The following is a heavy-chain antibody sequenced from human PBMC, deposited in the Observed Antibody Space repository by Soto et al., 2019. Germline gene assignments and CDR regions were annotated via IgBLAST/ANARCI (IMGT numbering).Heavy chain of an antibody. D-gene: IGHD4-4*01. CDR2: IIPIFGTA. Sequence: ASVKVSCKASGGTFSSYAISWVRQAPGQGLEWMGGIIPIFGTANYAQKFQGRVTITADESTSTAYMELSSLRSEDTAVYYCARVSATVTTRSYYYGMDVWGQGTTVTVSS. CDR1: GGTFSSYA. J-gene: IGHJ6*02. V-gene: IGHV1-69*13. CDR3: ARVSATVTTRSYYYGMDV.